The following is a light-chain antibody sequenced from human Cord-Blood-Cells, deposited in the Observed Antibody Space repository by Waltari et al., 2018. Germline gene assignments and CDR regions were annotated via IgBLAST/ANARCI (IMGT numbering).Light chain of an antibody. J-gene: IGLJ1*01. CDR1: SSDVGGYNY. V-gene: IGLV2-14*01. CDR3: SSYTSSSTLYV. Sequence: QSALTQPASVPGSPGQSITISCTGTSSDVGGYNYVSWYQQHPGKAPKLMIYDVSKRPSGVSNRFSGSKSGNTASLTISGLQAEDEADYYCSSYTSSSTLYVFGTGTKVTVL. CDR2: DVS.